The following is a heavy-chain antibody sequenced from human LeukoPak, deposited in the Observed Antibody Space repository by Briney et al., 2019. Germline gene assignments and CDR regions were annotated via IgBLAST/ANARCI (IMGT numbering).Heavy chain of an antibody. CDR3: ARDRYSSSWYRFDP. J-gene: IGHJ5*02. D-gene: IGHD6-13*01. CDR1: GFTFSDYY. CDR2: ISSSGSTI. Sequence: GGSLRLSCAASGFTFSDYYMSWIRQAPGKGLEWVSYISSSGSTIYYADSVEGRFTISRDNAKNSLYLQMNSLRAEDTAVYYCARDRYSSSWYRFDPWGQGTLVTVSS. V-gene: IGHV3-11*01.